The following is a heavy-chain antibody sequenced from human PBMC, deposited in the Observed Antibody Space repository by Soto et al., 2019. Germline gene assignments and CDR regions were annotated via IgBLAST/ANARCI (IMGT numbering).Heavy chain of an antibody. Sequence: GGSLRLSCAASGFTFSSYSMNWVRQAPGKGLEWVSSISSSSSYIYYADSVKGRFTISRDNAKNSLYLQMNSLRAEDTAVYYCARDLTEEGMDAWGQGTTVTVSS. CDR3: ARDLTEEGMDA. D-gene: IGHD3-9*01. J-gene: IGHJ6*02. CDR2: ISSSSSYI. V-gene: IGHV3-21*01. CDR1: GFTFSSYS.